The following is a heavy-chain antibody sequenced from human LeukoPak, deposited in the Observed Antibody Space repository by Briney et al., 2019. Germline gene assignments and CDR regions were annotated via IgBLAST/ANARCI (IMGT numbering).Heavy chain of an antibody. CDR3: AKVGVWNPSTFDY. V-gene: IGHV3-23*01. Sequence: GGSLRLSCAASGFTFSSYAMSWVRQAPGRGLEWVSAISGSGGSTYYADSVKGRFTISRDNSKNTLYLQMNSLRAEDTAVYYCAKVGVWNPSTFDYWGQGTLVTVSS. D-gene: IGHD3-16*01. CDR2: ISGSGGST. J-gene: IGHJ4*02. CDR1: GFTFSSYA.